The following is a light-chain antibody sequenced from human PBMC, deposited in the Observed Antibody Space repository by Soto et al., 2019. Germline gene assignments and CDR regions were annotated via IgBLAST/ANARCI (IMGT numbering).Light chain of an antibody. V-gene: IGKV3-15*01. Sequence: ETVLTQSPGTLYFSPGERATLSCRASQSVSSNLAWYQHKPGQAPRLLISGASTRATGIPARFSGSGSGTEFTLTISSLQSEDFAVYYCQQYNNWPITFGQGTRLEIK. CDR1: QSVSSN. CDR3: QQYNNWPIT. J-gene: IGKJ5*01. CDR2: GAS.